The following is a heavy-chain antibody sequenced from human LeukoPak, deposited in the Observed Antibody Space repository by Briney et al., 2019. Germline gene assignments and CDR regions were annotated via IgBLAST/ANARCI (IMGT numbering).Heavy chain of an antibody. CDR3: ARDLHPTDNIVVVPAAIGY. Sequence: SETLSLTCTVSGGSISSYYWSWIRQPPGKGLEWIGYIYYSGSTNYNPSLKSRVTISVDTSKNQFSLKLSSVTAADTAVYYCARDLHPTDNIVVVPAAIGYWGQGTLVTVSS. CDR1: GGSISSYY. CDR2: IYYSGST. J-gene: IGHJ4*02. D-gene: IGHD2-2*01. V-gene: IGHV4-59*12.